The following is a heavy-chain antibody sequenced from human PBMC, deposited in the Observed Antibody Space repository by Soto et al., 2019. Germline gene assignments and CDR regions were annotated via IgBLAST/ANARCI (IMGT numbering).Heavy chain of an antibody. CDR2: IYFSGTT. Sequence: PSETLSLTCSVSGGSVSSDSYYWSWIRQPPGAGLEGIGYIYFSGTTNYNPSLESRISILVDSSKNQFSLKLSSVTAADTAVYYWARSPDSDDSVDYWGQGTLVT. V-gene: IGHV4-61*01. CDR3: ARSPDSDDSVDY. CDR1: GGSVSSDSYY. D-gene: IGHD4-17*01. J-gene: IGHJ4*02.